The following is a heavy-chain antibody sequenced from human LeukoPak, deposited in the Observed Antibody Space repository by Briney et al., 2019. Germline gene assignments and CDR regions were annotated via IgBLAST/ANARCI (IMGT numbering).Heavy chain of an antibody. Sequence: ASVKVSCKASGYTFTGYYMHWVRQAPGQGLEWMGWINPNSGGTNYAQKFQGRVTMTRDTSISTAYMELSRLRSDDTAVYYCARSYYDSSGYYYELSDYRGQGTLVTVSS. D-gene: IGHD3-22*01. J-gene: IGHJ4*02. CDR2: INPNSGGT. V-gene: IGHV1-2*02. CDR1: GYTFTGYY. CDR3: ARSYYDSSGYYYELSDY.